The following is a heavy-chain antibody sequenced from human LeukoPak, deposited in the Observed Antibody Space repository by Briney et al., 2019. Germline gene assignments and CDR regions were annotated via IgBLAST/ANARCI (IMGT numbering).Heavy chain of an antibody. CDR3: AREGKYQVLVAY. Sequence: GASVKVSCKASGGTFSSYAISWVRQAPGQGLEWMGGIIPIFGTANYAQKFQGRVTITADESTSTAYMELSSLRSEDTAVYYCAREGKYQVLVAYWGQGTLVTVSS. D-gene: IGHD2-2*01. V-gene: IGHV1-69*01. CDR1: GGTFSSYA. J-gene: IGHJ4*02. CDR2: IIPIFGTA.